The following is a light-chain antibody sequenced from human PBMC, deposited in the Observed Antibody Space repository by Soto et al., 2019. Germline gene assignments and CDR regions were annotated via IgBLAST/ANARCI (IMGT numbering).Light chain of an antibody. V-gene: IGKV1D-12*01. CDR1: QGISSW. Sequence: DIQMTQSPSSVSASVGDRVTITCRASQGISSWLAWYQQKPGKAPNRLMYAASSFQSGVPSRCIGSGSGTDFIITISSLQAAEFATYYCQKANNFPPITFGQGTRLEIK. CDR3: QKANNFPPIT. J-gene: IGKJ5*01. CDR2: AAS.